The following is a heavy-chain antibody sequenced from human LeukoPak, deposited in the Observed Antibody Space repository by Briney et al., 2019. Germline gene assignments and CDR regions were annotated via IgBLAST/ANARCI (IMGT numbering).Heavy chain of an antibody. J-gene: IGHJ4*02. CDR3: ARAPYGTYYFDY. CDR1: GYTFTGYY. V-gene: IGHV1-46*01. Sequence: ASVKVSCKASGYTFTGYYMHWVRQAPGQGLEWMGIINPSGGSTSYAQKFQGRVTMTRDTSTSTVYMELSSLRSEDTAVYYCARAPYGTYYFDYWGQGTLVTVSS. D-gene: IGHD3-10*01. CDR2: INPSGGST.